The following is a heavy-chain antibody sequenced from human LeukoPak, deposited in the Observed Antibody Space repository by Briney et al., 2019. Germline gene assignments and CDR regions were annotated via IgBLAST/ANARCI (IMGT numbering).Heavy chain of an antibody. D-gene: IGHD3-22*01. Sequence: PGGSLRLSCAASGFTFSSYGMHWVRQAPGKGLEWVAVISYDGSNKYYADSVKGRFTISRDNSKNTLYLQMNSLRAEDTAVYYCAKGTYYYDSSGYPNYYYGMDVWGQGTAVTVSS. V-gene: IGHV3-30*18. CDR1: GFTFSSYG. CDR3: AKGTYYYDSSGYPNYYYGMDV. J-gene: IGHJ6*02. CDR2: ISYDGSNK.